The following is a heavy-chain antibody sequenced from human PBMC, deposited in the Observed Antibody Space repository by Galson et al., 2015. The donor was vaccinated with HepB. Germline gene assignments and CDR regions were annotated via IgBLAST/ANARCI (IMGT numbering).Heavy chain of an antibody. Sequence: SVKVSCKASGYTFTTYYMHWVRQAPAQGLEWMGIINPSGGSTNYAQKFQGRVTMTEDTSTDTAYMELSSLRSEDTAVYYCATFSLSYSSGYWGQGTLVTVSS. CDR3: ATFSLSYSSGY. CDR2: INPSGGST. CDR1: GYTFTTYY. D-gene: IGHD6-19*01. J-gene: IGHJ4*02. V-gene: IGHV1-46*01.